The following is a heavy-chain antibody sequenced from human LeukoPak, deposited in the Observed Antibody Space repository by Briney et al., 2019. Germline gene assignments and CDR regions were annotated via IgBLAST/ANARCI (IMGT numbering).Heavy chain of an antibody. J-gene: IGHJ4*02. CDR1: GYTFTGYY. Sequence: ASVKVSCKASGYTFTGYYIHWVRQAPGQGLEWMGWINPNSGGTNYIQKFQGRVTMTRATSISTAYMELSRLRSDDTAVYYCARDGYYDSSSFDYWGQGTLVTVSS. CDR3: ARDGYYDSSSFDY. CDR2: INPNSGGT. V-gene: IGHV1-2*02. D-gene: IGHD3-22*01.